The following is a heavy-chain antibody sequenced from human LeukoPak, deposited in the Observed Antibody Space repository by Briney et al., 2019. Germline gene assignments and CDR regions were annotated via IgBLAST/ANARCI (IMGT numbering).Heavy chain of an antibody. D-gene: IGHD3-3*01. CDR1: GFTFSSYS. Sequence: GGSQRLSCAASGFTFSSYSMNWVRQAPGKGLEWVSFISSSSSYIYYADSVKGRFTISRDNAKNSLYLQMNSLRAEDTAVYYCARVRSDSHYDFWSGYYYMDVWGKGTTVTVSS. V-gene: IGHV3-21*01. CDR3: ARVRSDSHYDFWSGYYYMDV. CDR2: ISSSSSYI. J-gene: IGHJ6*03.